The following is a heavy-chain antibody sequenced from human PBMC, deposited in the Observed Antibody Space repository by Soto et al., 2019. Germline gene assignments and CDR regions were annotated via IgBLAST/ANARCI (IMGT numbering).Heavy chain of an antibody. CDR2: MNPNSGNT. J-gene: IGHJ5*02. V-gene: IGHV1-8*01. CDR1: GYTFTSYD. Sequence: QVQLVQSGAEVKKPGASVKVSCKASGYTFTSYDINWVRQATGQGLEYLGWMNPNSGNTAYVQKFQGRVTMTWDTPMSPAATQLSSLRSGATAAYLCARLIMCGTYSRWLDHWGTGTLVSFSS. CDR3: ARLIMCGTYSRWLDH. D-gene: IGHD1-26*01.